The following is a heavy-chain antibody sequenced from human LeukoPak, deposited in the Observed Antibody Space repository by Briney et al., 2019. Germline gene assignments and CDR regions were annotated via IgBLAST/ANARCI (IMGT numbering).Heavy chain of an antibody. D-gene: IGHD6-19*01. CDR1: GYTFTSYG. V-gene: IGHV1-2*02. CDR3: ARWPDNSGPDY. J-gene: IGHJ4*02. Sequence: ASVKVSCKASGYTFTSYGISWVRQAPGQGLEWMGWINPNNDGTNYAQKFQGRVTMTRDTSISTAYMELSRLRSDDTAIYYCARWPDNSGPDYWGQGTLVTVSS. CDR2: INPNNDGT.